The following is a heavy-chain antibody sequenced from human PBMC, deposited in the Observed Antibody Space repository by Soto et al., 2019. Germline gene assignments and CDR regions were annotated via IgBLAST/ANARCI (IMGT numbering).Heavy chain of an antibody. D-gene: IGHD6-13*01. CDR3: ARERGGRAAAGTEYNWIDP. V-gene: IGHV4-31*03. CDR1: GGSISSGGYY. CDR2: IYYSGST. Sequence: QVQLQESGPGLVKPSQTLSLTCTVSGGSISSGGYYWSWIRQHPGKGLEWIGYIYYSGSTYYNPPLKSRVTISEDTSKNQFSLKLSSVTAADTAVYYCARERGGRAAAGTEYNWIDPWGQGTLVTVSS. J-gene: IGHJ5*02.